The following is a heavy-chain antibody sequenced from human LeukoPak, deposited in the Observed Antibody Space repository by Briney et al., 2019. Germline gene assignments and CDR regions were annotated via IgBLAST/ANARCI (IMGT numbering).Heavy chain of an antibody. CDR3: ASSITMVRGVMEI. D-gene: IGHD3-10*01. V-gene: IGHV4-38-2*02. CDR2: IYHSGST. Sequence: SETLSLTCTVSGYSISSGYYWGWIRQPPGKGLEWIGSIYHSGSTYYNPSLKSRVTISVDTSKNQFSLKLSSVTAADTAVYYCASSITMVRGVMEIWGQGTMVTVSS. CDR1: GYSISSGYY. J-gene: IGHJ3*02.